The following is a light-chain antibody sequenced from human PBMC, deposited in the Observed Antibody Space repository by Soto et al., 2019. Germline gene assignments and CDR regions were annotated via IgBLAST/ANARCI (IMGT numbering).Light chain of an antibody. CDR1: QSLDSN. CDR2: AAS. J-gene: IGKJ5*01. V-gene: IGKV3-15*01. Sequence: DIVMTQSPATLSVSPGERATLSCRASQSLDSNLAWYQQKRGQAPRLLIYAASIRATGIPGRFSGSASGTEFTLTINGLQSEDFAVYYCQQYNERPITFGQGTRLEIK. CDR3: QQYNERPIT.